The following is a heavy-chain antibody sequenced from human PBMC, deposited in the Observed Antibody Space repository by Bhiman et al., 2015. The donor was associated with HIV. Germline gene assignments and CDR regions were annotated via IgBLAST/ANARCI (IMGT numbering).Heavy chain of an antibody. CDR1: GFTFSDYY. CDR3: ARGRATALDIDAFDI. J-gene: IGHJ3*02. Sequence: QVQLVESGGGLVEPGGSLRLSCAASGFTFSDYYMTWIRQAPGKGLEWISYISSSGRTIYYADSVKGRFTISRDNAQNSLYLQMNTLRAEDTAVYYCARGRATALDIDAFDIWGQGTMVTVSS. D-gene: IGHD5-12*01. V-gene: IGHV3-11*04. CDR2: ISSSGRTI.